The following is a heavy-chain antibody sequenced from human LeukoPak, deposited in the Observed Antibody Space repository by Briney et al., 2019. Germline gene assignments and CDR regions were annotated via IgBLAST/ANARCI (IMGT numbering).Heavy chain of an antibody. CDR2: SYSGGSR. D-gene: IGHD1-26*01. Sequence: HPGGSLRLSCAASGFTVSTDHMSWVRQAPGKGLEWVAVSYSGGSRSYAESVKGRFTISRDNSQNTLYLQMNSLRAEDTAVYYCARVWELSFDYWGQGTLVTVSS. CDR3: ARVWELSFDY. CDR1: GFTVSTDH. J-gene: IGHJ4*02. V-gene: IGHV3-53*01.